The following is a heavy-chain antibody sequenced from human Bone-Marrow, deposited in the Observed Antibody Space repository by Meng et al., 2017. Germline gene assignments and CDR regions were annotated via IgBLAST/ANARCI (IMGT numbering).Heavy chain of an antibody. V-gene: IGHV3-15*01. D-gene: IGHD2-8*01. CDR2: ITSMTHGGTT. J-gene: IGHJ3*02. CDR3: ARGPLGYCINAVCYRPLDI. Sequence: GESPKIPRVAPGLTFSNVWMSWVRQAPGKGPEWSGRITSMTHGGTTDYAAPVKGRFTISRDDGKNTLYLQMSSLKTEDTAVYYCARGPLGYCINAVCYRPLDIWGQGAMVTVSS. CDR1: GLTFSNVW.